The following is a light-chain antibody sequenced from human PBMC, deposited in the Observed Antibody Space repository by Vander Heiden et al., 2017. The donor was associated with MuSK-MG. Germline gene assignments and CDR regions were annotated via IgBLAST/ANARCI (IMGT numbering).Light chain of an antibody. CDR1: EGISSY. V-gene: IGKV1-8*01. Sequence: AIRMTQSPSSFSASTGDRVTITCRASEGISSYLAWYQQKPGKAPKLLMYAASTLQSGVPSRFSGSGSGIDFTLTISCLQSEDFATYYCQQYDSYPLTFGGGTKVEVK. J-gene: IGKJ4*01. CDR2: AAS. CDR3: QQYDSYPLT.